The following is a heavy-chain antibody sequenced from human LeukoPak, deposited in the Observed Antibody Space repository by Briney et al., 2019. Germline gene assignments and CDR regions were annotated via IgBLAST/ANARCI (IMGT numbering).Heavy chain of an antibody. CDR1: GFTDSSIF. V-gene: IGHV3-53*01. D-gene: IGHD2-15*01. Sequence: GGSLRLSCEASGFTDSSIFMGWLRQAPGKGLEWVSIIHISATTYYADSVKGRFTISRDNFKNTLYLQMNSLRAEDTAVYYCARERGSDLGQGTLDTVSS. J-gene: IGHJ4*02. CDR3: ARERGSD. CDR2: IHISATT.